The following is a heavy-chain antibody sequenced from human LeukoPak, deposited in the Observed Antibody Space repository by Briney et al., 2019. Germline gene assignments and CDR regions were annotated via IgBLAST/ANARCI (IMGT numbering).Heavy chain of an antibody. D-gene: IGHD2-2*01. CDR2: IYPGDSDT. J-gene: IGHJ4*02. Sequence: GESLNISCKGSGYSFTSYWIGWVRQVPGKGLEWMGIIYPGDSDTKYSPSFQGQVTISAEKSISTAYLQWSSLKASDTAMYYCASSRAYCSSTSCYTPFDYWGQGTPVTVSS. V-gene: IGHV5-51*01. CDR1: GYSFTSYW. CDR3: ASSRAYCSSTSCYTPFDY.